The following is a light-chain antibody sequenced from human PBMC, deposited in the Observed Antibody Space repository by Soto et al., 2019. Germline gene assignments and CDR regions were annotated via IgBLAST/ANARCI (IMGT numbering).Light chain of an antibody. V-gene: IGLV2-14*03. J-gene: IGLJ2*01. CDR1: SSDVGGYNY. CDR3: SSYTSGSTLG. Sequence: QSDLTQPASVSGSPGQSITISCTGTSSDVGGYNYVSWYQQHPGKAPKLMIYDVTIRPSGVSNRFSGSKSGNTASLTISGLQAEDEADYYCSSYTSGSTLGFGGGTKLTVL. CDR2: DVT.